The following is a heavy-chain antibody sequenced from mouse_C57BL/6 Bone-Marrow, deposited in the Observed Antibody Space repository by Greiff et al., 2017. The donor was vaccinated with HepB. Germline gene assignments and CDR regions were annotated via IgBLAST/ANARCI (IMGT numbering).Heavy chain of an antibody. Sequence: QVQLQQSGAELVRPGTSVKMSCKASGYTFTNYWIGWAKQRPGHGLEWIGDIYPGGGYTNYNEKFKGKATLTADKSSSTAYMQFSSLTSEDSAIYYCARTTVVAPDYWGQGTTLTVSS. V-gene: IGHV1-63*01. J-gene: IGHJ2*01. CDR2: IYPGGGYT. CDR3: ARTTVVAPDY. CDR1: GYTFTNYW. D-gene: IGHD1-1*01.